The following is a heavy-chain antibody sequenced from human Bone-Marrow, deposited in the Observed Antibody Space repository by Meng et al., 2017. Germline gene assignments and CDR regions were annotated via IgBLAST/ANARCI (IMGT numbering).Heavy chain of an antibody. CDR3: ARDNMGSIDY. J-gene: IGHJ4*02. D-gene: IGHD1-26*01. V-gene: IGHV4-61*01. CDR1: GGSVSSGSYY. CDR2: KFHDGTT. Sequence: QVRILRSGPGRVRPQDTLSLTYTVSGGSVSSGSYYWTWVRQPPGKGLEWIGYKFHDGTTNYNPSLKSRVTMSVDASKKQFSLNLSSVTAADTAVYSCARDNMGSIDYWGKGTLVTVSS.